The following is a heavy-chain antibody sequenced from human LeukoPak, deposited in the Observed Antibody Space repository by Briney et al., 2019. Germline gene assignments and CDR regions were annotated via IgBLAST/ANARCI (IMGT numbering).Heavy chain of an antibody. CDR3: TRDWRNKAFDY. V-gene: IGHV3-74*01. CDR1: GFTFSKYW. Sequence: GGSLRLSCEDSGFTFSKYWMHWVRQAPGKGLVWVSRIRSDGGATDYADSVKGRFTIFRDNAKNTLYLQMNSLRVEDTALYYCTRDWRNKAFDYWGQGTLVTVSS. J-gene: IGHJ4*02. CDR2: IRSDGGAT. D-gene: IGHD3-3*01.